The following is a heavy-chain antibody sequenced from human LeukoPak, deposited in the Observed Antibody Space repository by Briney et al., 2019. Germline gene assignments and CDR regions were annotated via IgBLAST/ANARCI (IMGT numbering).Heavy chain of an antibody. Sequence: GGSLRLSCAASGFTFGTHAMTWVRQAPGKGLEWVSAISASGGGTYYADSVKGRFTISRDNSTNTAYLQMSSLRVEDTALYYCAKETDYGGNRVFENWGQGTLVTVSS. CDR2: ISASGGGT. D-gene: IGHD4-23*01. CDR3: AKETDYGGNRVFEN. J-gene: IGHJ4*02. CDR1: GFTFGTHA. V-gene: IGHV3-23*01.